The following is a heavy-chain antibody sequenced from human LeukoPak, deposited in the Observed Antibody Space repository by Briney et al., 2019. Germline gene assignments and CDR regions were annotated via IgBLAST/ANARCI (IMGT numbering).Heavy chain of an antibody. Sequence: TGGSLRPSCAASGFTFSSYAMSWVRQAPGKGLEWVSAISGSGGSTYYADSVKGRFTISRDNSKNTLYLQMNSLRAEDTAVYYCATYLTIAAAGPEDYWGQGTLVTVSS. D-gene: IGHD6-13*01. CDR2: ISGSGGST. V-gene: IGHV3-23*01. CDR3: ATYLTIAAAGPEDY. CDR1: GFTFSSYA. J-gene: IGHJ4*02.